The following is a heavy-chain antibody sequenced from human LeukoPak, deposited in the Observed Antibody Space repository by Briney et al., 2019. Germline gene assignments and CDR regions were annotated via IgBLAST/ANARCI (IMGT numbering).Heavy chain of an antibody. V-gene: IGHV4-59*01. Sequence: PSETLSLTCTVSGASISRYYWSWIRQPPGKGLEWIGFIFYSGSTNYNPSVKSRVTISVDTSKNQFSLKLRSVTAADTAVYYCAREDGYNSPYYFDYWGQGTLVTVSS. CDR3: AREDGYNSPYYFDY. D-gene: IGHD5-24*01. CDR1: GASISRYY. J-gene: IGHJ4*02. CDR2: IFYSGST.